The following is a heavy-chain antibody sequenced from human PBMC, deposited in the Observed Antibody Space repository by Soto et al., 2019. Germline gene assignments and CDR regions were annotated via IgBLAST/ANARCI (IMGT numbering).Heavy chain of an antibody. J-gene: IGHJ4*02. CDR2: IIPIFGTA. D-gene: IGHD1-26*01. CDR3: ARVSGSYDGNFDY. Sequence: SVKVSCKASGGTFSSYAISWVRQAPGQGLEWMGGIIPIFGTANYAQKFQGRVTITADESTSTAYMELSSLRSEDTAVYYCARVSGSYDGNFDYWGQGTLVTVSS. V-gene: IGHV1-69*13. CDR1: GGTFSSYA.